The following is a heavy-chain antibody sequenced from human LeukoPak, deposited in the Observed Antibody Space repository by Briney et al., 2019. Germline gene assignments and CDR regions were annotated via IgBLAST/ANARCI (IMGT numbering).Heavy chain of an antibody. CDR1: GGSISSYY. CDR2: IYYSGST. CDR3: ARGLAAAGTRTNWFDP. V-gene: IGHV4-59*01. J-gene: IGHJ5*02. Sequence: SETLSLTCTVSGGSISSYYWSWIRQPPGKGLEWIGYIYYSGSTNYNPSLKSRVTISVDTSKNQFSLKLSSVTAADTAVYYCARGLAAAGTRTNWFDPWGQGTLVTVSS. D-gene: IGHD6-13*01.